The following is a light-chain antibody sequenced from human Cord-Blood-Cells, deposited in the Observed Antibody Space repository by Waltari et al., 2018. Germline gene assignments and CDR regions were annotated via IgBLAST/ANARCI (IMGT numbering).Light chain of an antibody. CDR3: QQRSNWPTWT. CDR2: DAS. V-gene: IGKV3-11*01. CDR1: QSVSSY. Sequence: EIVLTQSPATLSLSPGERATLSCRASQSVSSYLAWYQQKPGQAPSLLIYDASNRATGIPARFSGRGSGTDFTLTISSLEPEDFAVYYCQQRSNWPTWTFGQGTKVEIK. J-gene: IGKJ1*01.